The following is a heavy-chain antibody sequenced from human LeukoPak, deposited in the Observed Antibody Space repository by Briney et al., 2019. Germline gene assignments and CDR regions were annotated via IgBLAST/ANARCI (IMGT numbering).Heavy chain of an antibody. D-gene: IGHD4-17*01. CDR2: IYYSGST. J-gene: IGHJ6*03. V-gene: IGHV4-39*07. Sequence: SETLSLTCTVSGGSISSSSYYWGWIRQPPGTGLEWIGSIYYSGSTYYNPSLKSRVTISVDTSKNQFSLKLSSVTAADTAVYYCARDVTVTTGEFHYYYYMDVWGKGTTVTVSS. CDR3: ARDVTVTTGEFHYYYYMDV. CDR1: GGSISSSSYY.